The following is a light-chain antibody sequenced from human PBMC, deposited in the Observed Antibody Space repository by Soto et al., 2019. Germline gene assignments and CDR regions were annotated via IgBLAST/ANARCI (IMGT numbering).Light chain of an antibody. CDR1: SSDIGAYNY. Sequence: QSALTQPASVSGSPEQSITISCTGTSSDIGAYNYVSWYQQHPGKAPKLIIFDVSDRPSGVSTRFSGSKSGNTASLTISGLQPEDEASYFCSSYTSSLTPVFGGGTKVTVL. J-gene: IGLJ2*01. CDR2: DVS. V-gene: IGLV2-14*03. CDR3: SSYTSSLTPV.